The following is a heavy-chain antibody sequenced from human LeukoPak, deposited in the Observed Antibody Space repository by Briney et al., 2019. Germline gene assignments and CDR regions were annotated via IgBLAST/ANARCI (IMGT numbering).Heavy chain of an antibody. CDR1: GDSFSCFY. Sequence: SETLSLTCTVSGDSFSCFYWSWIRQPPGKGLEWIGYIYNSGSTNYNPSLKSRVTISLDASKNQFSLKLSSVTAADTAVYYCARGVVAAAGRTFDFWGQGTLATVSS. V-gene: IGHV4-59*01. CDR3: ARGVVAAAGRTFDF. J-gene: IGHJ4*02. CDR2: IYNSGST. D-gene: IGHD6-13*01.